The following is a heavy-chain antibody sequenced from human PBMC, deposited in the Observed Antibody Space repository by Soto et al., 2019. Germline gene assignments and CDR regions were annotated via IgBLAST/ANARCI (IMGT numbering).Heavy chain of an antibody. D-gene: IGHD2-2*01. V-gene: IGHV3-23*01. CDR2: ISGSGGST. J-gene: IGHJ6*02. CDR1: GFTFSSYA. Sequence: XGSLILSCSAAGFTFSSYAMSWVRQAPGKGLEWVSAISGSGGSTYYADSVKGRFTISRDNSKNTLYLQMNSLRAGDTAVYYCAKPYCSSTSCYDDYYYGMDAWGQGTTVTVSS. CDR3: AKPYCSSTSCYDDYYYGMDA.